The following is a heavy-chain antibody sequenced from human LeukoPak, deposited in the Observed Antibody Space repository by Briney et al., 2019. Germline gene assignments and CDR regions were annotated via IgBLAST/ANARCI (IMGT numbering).Heavy chain of an antibody. CDR3: ARASGVGYDSSGYLDY. CDR2: TNSDGSST. D-gene: IGHD3-22*01. CDR1: GFTFSSYW. J-gene: IGHJ4*02. V-gene: IGHV3-74*01. Sequence: GGSLRLSCAASGFTFSSYWMHWVRQAPGKGLVWVSRTNSDGSSTSYADSVKGRFTISRDNSKNTLYLQMNSLRAEDTAVYYCARASGVGYDSSGYLDYWGQGTLVTVSS.